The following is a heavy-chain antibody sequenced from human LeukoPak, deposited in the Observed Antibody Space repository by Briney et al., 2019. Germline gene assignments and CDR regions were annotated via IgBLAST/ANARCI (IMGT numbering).Heavy chain of an antibody. V-gene: IGHV4-39*01. J-gene: IGHJ5*02. D-gene: IGHD3-3*01. CDR3: ARSVKSGYYLDRIDP. Sequence: PSETLSLTCTVSGGSISSSSYYWGWIRQPPGKGLEWIGSIYYSGSTYYNPSLKSRVTISVDTSKNQFSLKLSSVTAADTAVYYCARSVKSGYYLDRIDPWGQGTLVTVSS. CDR1: GGSISSSSYY. CDR2: IYYSGST.